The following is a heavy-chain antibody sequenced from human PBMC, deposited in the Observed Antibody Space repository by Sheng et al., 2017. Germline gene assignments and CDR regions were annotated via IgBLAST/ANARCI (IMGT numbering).Heavy chain of an antibody. CDR3: ARVSYDFWSGSRGYYYYMDV. J-gene: IGHJ6*03. Sequence: QVQLVQSGAEVKKPGASVKVSCKASGYTFTSYGISWVRQAPGQGLEWMGWISAYNGNTNYAQKLQGRVTMTTDTSTSTAYMELRSLRSDDTAVYYCARVSYDFWSGSRGYYYYMDVWGKGTTVTVSS. V-gene: IGHV1-18*01. CDR2: ISAYNGNT. CDR1: GYTFTSYG. D-gene: IGHD3-3*01.